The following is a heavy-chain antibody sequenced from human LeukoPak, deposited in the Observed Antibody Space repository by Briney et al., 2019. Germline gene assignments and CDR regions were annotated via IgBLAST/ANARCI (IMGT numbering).Heavy chain of an antibody. CDR1: GYTFTGYY. D-gene: IGHD3-3*01. CDR2: INPNSGGT. CDR3: ARSPVEWFYDY. Sequence: ASVKVSCKASGYTFTGYYMHWVRQAPGQGLEWMGWINPNSGGTNYAQKFQGRVTMARDPSISTAYMELSRLRSDDTAVYYCARSPVEWFYDYWGQGTLVTVSS. J-gene: IGHJ4*02. V-gene: IGHV1-2*02.